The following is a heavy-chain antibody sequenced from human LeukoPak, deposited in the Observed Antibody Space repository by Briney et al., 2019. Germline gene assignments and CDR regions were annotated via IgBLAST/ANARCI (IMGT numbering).Heavy chain of an antibody. V-gene: IGHV5-51*01. CDR3: ARGGYSSGWSHFDY. J-gene: IGHJ4*02. Sequence: GESLKISCKGFGYSFTSYWIGWGRQMPGKGLKCMGIIYPVNSYSRYSPSLQGQVTIAADKTISTAYLHWSSLKASDTAMYYCARGGYSSGWSHFDYWGQGTMVTVSS. CDR1: GYSFTSYW. CDR2: IYPVNSYS. D-gene: IGHD6-19*01.